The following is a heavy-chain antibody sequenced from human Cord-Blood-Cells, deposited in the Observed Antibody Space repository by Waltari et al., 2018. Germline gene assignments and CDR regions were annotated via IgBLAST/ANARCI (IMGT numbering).Heavy chain of an antibody. Sequence: QLQLPESGPGLVKPSETLSLTCTVSGGSISSSSYYWGWTRQPPGKGLEWIGSIYYMGSTYYNPSLKSRVTISVDTSKHQFSLKLSSVTAADTAVYYCARREGSLPEYYFDYWGQGTLVTVSS. CDR1: GGSISSSSYY. CDR2: IYYMGST. J-gene: IGHJ4*02. V-gene: IGHV4-39*01. D-gene: IGHD6-6*01. CDR3: ARREGSLPEYYFDY.